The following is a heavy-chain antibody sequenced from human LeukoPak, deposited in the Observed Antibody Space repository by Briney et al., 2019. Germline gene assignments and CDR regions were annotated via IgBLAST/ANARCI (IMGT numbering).Heavy chain of an antibody. Sequence: GASVKVSCKASGYTFTSYGISWVRQAPGQGLEWMGWINPNSGGTNYAQKFQGRVTMTRDTSISTAYMELSRLRSDDTAVYYCARDRDISRSNWFDPWGQGTLVTVSS. J-gene: IGHJ5*02. CDR3: ARDRDISRSNWFDP. CDR1: GYTFTSYG. D-gene: IGHD2-2*01. V-gene: IGHV1-2*02. CDR2: INPNSGGT.